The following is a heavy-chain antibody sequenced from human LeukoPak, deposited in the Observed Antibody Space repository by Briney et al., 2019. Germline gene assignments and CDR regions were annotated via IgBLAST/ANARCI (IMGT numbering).Heavy chain of an antibody. CDR3: ATSDYYDSGRGGVSPSDH. CDR2: IIQDGSGK. J-gene: IGHJ4*02. Sequence: QTGGSLRLSCAASGFTFSQYCMTWVRQAPGKGLEWVAEIIQDGSGKYYVDSVKGRFTISRDNPKNSLYLQMNSLRAEDTAVYYCATSDYYDSGRGGVSPSDHWGQGTLVTVSS. D-gene: IGHD3-10*01. V-gene: IGHV3-7*01. CDR1: GFTFSQYC.